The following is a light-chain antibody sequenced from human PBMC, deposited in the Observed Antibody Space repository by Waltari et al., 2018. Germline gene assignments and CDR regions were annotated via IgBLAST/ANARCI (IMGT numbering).Light chain of an antibody. Sequence: ATLSCRASQSVGRTLAWYQQKPGQAPRLLIYGASNRATGIPDRFSGSGSGTDFSLTISRLEPEDFAVFYCQHYVRLPATFGQGTKVEIK. V-gene: IGKV3-20*01. CDR1: QSVGRT. J-gene: IGKJ1*01. CDR2: GAS. CDR3: QHYVRLPAT.